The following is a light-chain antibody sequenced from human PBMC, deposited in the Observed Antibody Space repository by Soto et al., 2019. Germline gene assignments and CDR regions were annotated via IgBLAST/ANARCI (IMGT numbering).Light chain of an antibody. V-gene: IGLV2-8*01. CDR3: SSYVGRNTFDV. Sequence: QSALTQPPSASGSPGQSVTISCTGTSSDVGGYNYVSWYQQHPDKAPKLMIYEVTKRPSGVPDRFSGSKSGTTASLTVSGLQAEDADDYYCSSYVGRNTFDVFGAGTKVTVL. CDR2: EVT. J-gene: IGLJ1*01. CDR1: SSDVGGYNY.